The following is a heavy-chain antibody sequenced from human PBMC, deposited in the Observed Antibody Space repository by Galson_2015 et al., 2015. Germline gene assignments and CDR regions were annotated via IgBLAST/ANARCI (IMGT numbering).Heavy chain of an antibody. D-gene: IGHD3-10*01. Sequence: CAISGDSASSNSVAWNWIRQSPSRGLEWLGRTFYRSKWYHDYAVSVKSRITINPDTSRNQFSLQLNSVTPEDTAVYYCIRSGYGSGTHYGGEGTLVTVSA. CDR2: TFYRSKWYH. CDR1: GDSASSNSVA. V-gene: IGHV6-1*01. CDR3: IRSGYGSGTHY. J-gene: IGHJ4*02.